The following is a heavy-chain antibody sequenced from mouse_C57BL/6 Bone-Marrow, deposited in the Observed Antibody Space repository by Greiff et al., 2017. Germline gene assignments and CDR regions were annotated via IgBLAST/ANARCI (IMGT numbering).Heavy chain of an antibody. CDR2: IYPTSGRT. Sequence: QVQLQQPGAEFVKPGASVKMSCKASGYTFTSYWITWVKQRPGQGFEWIGDIYPTSGRTNYTEKFKSKAILTVDTSSNTAYMQLSSLTSEDSAVFYCARSGPLGRSFDYWGQGTTLTVSS. CDR1: GYTFTSYW. CDR3: ARSGPLGRSFDY. D-gene: IGHD4-1*01. J-gene: IGHJ2*01. V-gene: IGHV1-55*01.